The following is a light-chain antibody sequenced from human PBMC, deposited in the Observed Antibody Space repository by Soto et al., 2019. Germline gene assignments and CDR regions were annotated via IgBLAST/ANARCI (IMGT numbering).Light chain of an antibody. Sequence: DIQMTQSPSSVSSSVGYRFTITCLASQNISSWLAWYQQKPGKAPNLLIYQTSNLESGVPSRFSGRGSGTEFTLTITSLQPDDFATYYCQQYKRYSKTFGQGTKVDIK. CDR2: QTS. J-gene: IGKJ1*01. V-gene: IGKV1-5*03. CDR1: QNISSW. CDR3: QQYKRYSKT.